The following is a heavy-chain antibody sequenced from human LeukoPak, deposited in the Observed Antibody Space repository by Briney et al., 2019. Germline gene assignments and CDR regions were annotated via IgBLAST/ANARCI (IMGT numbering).Heavy chain of an antibody. Sequence: ASVRVSCTAFVYTFTDYHMHWVRQAPGQGHEGMGWINPNSGDTNYAQKFQGRVTMTRDTTISTAYMELSRLRSDDTAVFYCATLMAHLDYWGQGTLVTVSS. J-gene: IGHJ4*02. D-gene: IGHD2-8*01. CDR3: ATLMAHLDY. CDR1: VYTFTDYH. V-gene: IGHV1-2*02. CDR2: INPNSGDT.